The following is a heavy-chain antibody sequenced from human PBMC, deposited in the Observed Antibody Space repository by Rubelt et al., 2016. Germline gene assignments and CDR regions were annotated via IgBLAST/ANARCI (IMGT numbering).Heavy chain of an antibody. Sequence: SSYGMHWARQAPGKGLEWVAVISYDGSNKYYADSVKGRFTISRDNSKNTLYLQVNSLRAEDTAVYYCARWYSSSWYKEELGWYFDLWGRGTLVTVSS. V-gene: IGHV3-30*03. D-gene: IGHD6-13*01. CDR2: ISYDGSNK. CDR3: ARWYSSSWYKEELGWYFDL. J-gene: IGHJ2*01. CDR1: SSYG.